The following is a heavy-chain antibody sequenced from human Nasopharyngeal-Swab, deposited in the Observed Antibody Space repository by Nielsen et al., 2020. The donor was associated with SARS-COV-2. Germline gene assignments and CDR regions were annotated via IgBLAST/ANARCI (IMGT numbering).Heavy chain of an antibody. CDR1: NGSITSYY. V-gene: IGHV4-59*13. J-gene: IGHJ6*02. CDR3: ARVASGSYLLGRGMDV. CDR2: IYFSWST. Sequence: SETLSLTCTVSNGSITSYYWSWIRQPPGKGLEWIGYIYFSWSTSYNPSLPSRVTMSVDTSKNQFSLNLTSVTAADTAGYYCARVASGSYLLGRGMDVWGQGTTVTVSS. D-gene: IGHD3-16*02.